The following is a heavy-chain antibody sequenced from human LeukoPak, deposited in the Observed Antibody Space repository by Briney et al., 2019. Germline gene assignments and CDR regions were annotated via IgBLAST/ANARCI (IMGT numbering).Heavy chain of an antibody. V-gene: IGHV3-21*01. CDR3: AKQRNGYCSSTSCYANYFDY. Sequence: GGSLRLSCAASGFTFSSYSMNWVRQAPGKGLEWVSSISSSSSYIYYADSVKGRFTISRDNAKNSLYLQMNSLRAEDTAVYYCAKQRNGYCSSTSCYANYFDYWGQGTLVTVSS. D-gene: IGHD2-2*03. J-gene: IGHJ4*02. CDR2: ISSSSSYI. CDR1: GFTFSSYS.